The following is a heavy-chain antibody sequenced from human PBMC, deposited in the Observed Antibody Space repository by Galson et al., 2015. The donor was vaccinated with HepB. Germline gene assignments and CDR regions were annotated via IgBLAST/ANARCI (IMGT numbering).Heavy chain of an antibody. CDR2: IKSKTDGGTT. CDR1: GFTFSNDW. D-gene: IGHD3-22*01. CDR3: TTDYMWGYYYSSGN. V-gene: IGHV3-15*01. Sequence: SLRLSCAASGFTFSNDWMSWVRQAPGQGLEWVGRIKSKTDGGTTDYAAPVKGRFTISRDYSKNTLYLQMNSLKTEDTAVYYCTTDYMWGYYYSSGNWGQGTLVTVSS. J-gene: IGHJ4*02.